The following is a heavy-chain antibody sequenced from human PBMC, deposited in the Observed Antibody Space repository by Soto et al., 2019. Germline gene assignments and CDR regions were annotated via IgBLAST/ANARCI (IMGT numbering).Heavy chain of an antibody. J-gene: IGHJ4*02. CDR2: VSSGSSNI. V-gene: IGHV3-21*01. CDR1: GFTFRTYN. CDR3: ARQYPSSSLHFVH. D-gene: IGHD2-2*01. Sequence: EVELVESGGGLVKPGESLKLSCAASGFTFRTYNMIWVRQAPGKGLEWLASVSSGSSNIYYAASVKGRFTISRDNTHNALFLQIIILLAEDTAVFYCARQYPSSSLHFVHWGQGTLVTFSA.